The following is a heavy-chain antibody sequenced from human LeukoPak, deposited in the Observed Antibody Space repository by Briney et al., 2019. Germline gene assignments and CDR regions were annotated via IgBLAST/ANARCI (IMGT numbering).Heavy chain of an antibody. V-gene: IGHV3-33*01. J-gene: IGHJ4*02. D-gene: IGHD6-19*01. CDR1: GFTFSSYG. Sequence: GGSLRLSCAASGFTFSSYGMHWVRQAPGKGLEWVAVIWYDGSNKYYADSVKGRSTISRDNSKNTLYLQMNSLRAEDTAVYYCARESKQWLGTPFDYWGQGTLVTVSS. CDR2: IWYDGSNK. CDR3: ARESKQWLGTPFDY.